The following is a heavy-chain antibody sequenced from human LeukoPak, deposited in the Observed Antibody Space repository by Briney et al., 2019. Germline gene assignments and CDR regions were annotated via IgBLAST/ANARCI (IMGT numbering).Heavy chain of an antibody. CDR3: AKDQPTDGYNSI. Sequence: GGSLRLSCEASGFIFSNYAMSWLSQAPGKGLEWVSTIHDRNYYADSVKGRFTISRDNSRSTLYLQMDSLRAEDTAVYYCAKDQPTDGYNSIWGRGTLVTVSS. J-gene: IGHJ4*02. CDR2: IHDRN. D-gene: IGHD5-24*01. CDR1: GFIFSNYA. V-gene: IGHV3-23*01.